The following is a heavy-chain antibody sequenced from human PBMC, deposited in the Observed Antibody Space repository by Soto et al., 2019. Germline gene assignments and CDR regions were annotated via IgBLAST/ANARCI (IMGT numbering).Heavy chain of an antibody. Sequence: SETLSLTCTVSGGSISSSSYYWGWIRQPPGKGLEWIGSIYYSGSTYYNPSLKSRVTISVDTSKSQFSLKLSSVTAADTAVHYCARHAPGYCSGGSCYSPPNRVRGFDYWGQGTLVTVSS. V-gene: IGHV4-39*01. J-gene: IGHJ4*02. CDR2: IYYSGST. D-gene: IGHD2-15*01. CDR3: ARHAPGYCSGGSCYSPPNRVRGFDY. CDR1: GGSISSSSYY.